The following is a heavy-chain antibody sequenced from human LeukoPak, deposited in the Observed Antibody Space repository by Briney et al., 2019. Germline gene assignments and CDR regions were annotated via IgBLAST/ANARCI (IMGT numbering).Heavy chain of an antibody. D-gene: IGHD3-10*01. CDR2: INRSGST. V-gene: IGHV4-34*01. CDR1: GGSFSGYY. Sequence: SETLSLTCAVYGGSFSGYYWSWIRQPPGKGLEWTGEINRSGSTNYNPSLKSRVTISVDTSKDQFSLKLSSVTAADTAVYYCARGDHYYGSGSYYYYYFDYWGQGTLVTVSS. CDR3: ARGDHYYGSGSYYYYYFDY. J-gene: IGHJ4*02.